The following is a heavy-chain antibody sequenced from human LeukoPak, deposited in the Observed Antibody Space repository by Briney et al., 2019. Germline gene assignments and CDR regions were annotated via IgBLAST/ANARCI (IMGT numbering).Heavy chain of an antibody. D-gene: IGHD2-2*01. V-gene: IGHV3-23*01. CDR3: AKDPGVVPAHYFDY. J-gene: IGHJ4*02. CDR1: GFTFSSYA. Sequence: RPGGSLRLSCAASGFTFSSYAMNWVRQAPGKGLEWVSGTGSTGVSTFYEDSVKGRFTVSRDNSKNTLSLQMNSLRAEDTAVYYCAKDPGVVPAHYFDYWGQGTLVTVSS. CDR2: TGSTGVST.